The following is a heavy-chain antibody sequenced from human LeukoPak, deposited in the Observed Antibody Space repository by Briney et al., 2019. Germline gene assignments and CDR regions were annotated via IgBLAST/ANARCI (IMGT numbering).Heavy chain of an antibody. CDR2: IRYDGSNK. CDR1: GFTVSSNY. CDR3: AKDSSGSSWYWDY. V-gene: IGHV3-30*02. J-gene: IGHJ4*02. Sequence: PGGSLRLSCAASGFTVSSNYMSWVRQAPGKGLEWVTFIRYDGSNKYYADSVKGRFTISRDNSKNTLYLQMNSLRTEDTAVYYCAKDSSGSSWYWDYWGQGTLVTVSS. D-gene: IGHD6-13*01.